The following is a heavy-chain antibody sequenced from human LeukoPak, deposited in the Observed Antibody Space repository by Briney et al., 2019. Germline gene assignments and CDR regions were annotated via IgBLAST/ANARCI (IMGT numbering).Heavy chain of an antibody. CDR3: ARDSSGWYTGNAFDI. CDR2: INHSGST. D-gene: IGHD6-19*01. Sequence: SETLSLTCAVYGGSFSGYYWSWIRQPPGKGLEWIGEINHSGSTNYNPSLKSRVTISVDTSKNQFSLKLSSVTAADTAVYYYARDSSGWYTGNAFDIWGQGTMVTVSS. CDR1: GGSFSGYY. V-gene: IGHV4-34*01. J-gene: IGHJ3*02.